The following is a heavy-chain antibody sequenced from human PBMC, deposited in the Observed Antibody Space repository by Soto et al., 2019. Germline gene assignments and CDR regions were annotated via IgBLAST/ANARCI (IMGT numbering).Heavy chain of an antibody. J-gene: IGHJ6*02. CDR2: INPYTGGT. CDR1: GYTFTGYY. Sequence: GASVKVSCKASGYTFTGYYVLWVRQAPGQGPECMGWINPYTGGTNYAQKLQGRVTMTRDTSIRTAYMELRNLISDDTAVYYCATQLHHCGGDCYRRPYFGMDVWGQGTTVTVSS. D-gene: IGHD2-21*02. CDR3: ATQLHHCGGDCYRRPYFGMDV. V-gene: IGHV1-2*02.